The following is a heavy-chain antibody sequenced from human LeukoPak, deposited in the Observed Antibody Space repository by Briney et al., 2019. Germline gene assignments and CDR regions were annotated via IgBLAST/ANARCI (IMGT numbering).Heavy chain of an antibody. J-gene: IGHJ3*02. Sequence: ASVKVSCKASGYTFTSYGISWVRQAPGQGLEWMGWISASNGNTNYAQKLQGRVTMTTDTSTSTAYMELRSLRSDDTAVYYCARYYHYGSGSYYNDDAFDIWGQGTMVTVSS. CDR3: ARYYHYGSGSYYNDDAFDI. CDR2: ISASNGNT. CDR1: GYTFTSYG. V-gene: IGHV1-18*01. D-gene: IGHD3-10*01.